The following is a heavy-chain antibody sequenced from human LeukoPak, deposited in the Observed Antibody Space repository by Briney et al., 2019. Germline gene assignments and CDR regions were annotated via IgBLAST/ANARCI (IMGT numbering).Heavy chain of an antibody. CDR2: IYPGDSDT. CDR3: ARRLPAPEAFDI. CDR1: GNSFTAYW. Sequence: GESLKISCKGSGNSFTAYWIGWVRQMPGKGLEWMGIIYPGDSDTRYSPSFQGQVTISADKSISTAYLQWNSLKASDAAIYYCARRLPAPEAFDIWGQGTMVTVSS. V-gene: IGHV5-51*01. J-gene: IGHJ3*02. D-gene: IGHD2-2*01.